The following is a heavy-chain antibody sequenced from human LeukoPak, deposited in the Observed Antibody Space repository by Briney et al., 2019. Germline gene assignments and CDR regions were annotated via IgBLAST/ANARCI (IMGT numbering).Heavy chain of an antibody. CDR2: IYYSGST. V-gene: IGHV4-59*01. D-gene: IGHD3-16*02. CDR1: GVSISSYY. CDR3: ARLSAMTLNFDY. Sequence: NTSETLSLTCTVSGVSISSYYWSWIRQPPGKGLEWIGYIYYSGSTNDNPSLKSRVTKSVDTSKNQFSLKLSSVTAADTAVYYCARLSAMTLNFDYWGQGTLVTVSS. J-gene: IGHJ4*02.